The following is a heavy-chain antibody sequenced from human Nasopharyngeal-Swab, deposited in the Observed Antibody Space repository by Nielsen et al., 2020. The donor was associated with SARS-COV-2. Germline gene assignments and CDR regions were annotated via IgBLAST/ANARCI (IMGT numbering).Heavy chain of an antibody. D-gene: IGHD1-26*01. Sequence: GESLKISCAASGFTFSSYSMNWVRQAPGKGLEWVSYISSSSSTIYYADSVKGRFTISRDNAKNSLYLQMNSLRDEDTAVYYCARGRVGATSVRPNAFDIWGQGTMVTVSS. V-gene: IGHV3-48*02. CDR1: GFTFSSYS. CDR3: ARGRVGATSVRPNAFDI. CDR2: ISSSSSTI. J-gene: IGHJ3*02.